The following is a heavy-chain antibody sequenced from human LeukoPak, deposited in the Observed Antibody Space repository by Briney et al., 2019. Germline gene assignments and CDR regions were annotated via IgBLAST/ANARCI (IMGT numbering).Heavy chain of an antibody. CDR1: AGSISSNGYC. V-gene: IGHV4-39*01. Sequence: PSQSLSPTCTVAAGSISSNGYCWGWIREPPGKGLEGFRDMYFSGTTYYNSSPKTPATISVDTSKNYFSLTRSSATAPDTTVYYCARHRGYSYGPIDFWGQGTLVTVSS. D-gene: IGHD5-18*01. CDR3: ARHRGYSYGPIDF. J-gene: IGHJ4*02. CDR2: MYFSGTT.